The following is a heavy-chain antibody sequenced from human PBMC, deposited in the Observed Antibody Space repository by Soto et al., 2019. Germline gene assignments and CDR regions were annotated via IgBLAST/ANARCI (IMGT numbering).Heavy chain of an antibody. Sequence: ASVKVSCKASGYTFSRHNVHWVRQAPGQGLEWMAIINPSGGTTYYVQKFEGRVTLTTDTSTSTVHMELSSLRSDDTAAYYCARVRGGGSEYFFDYWGQGTLVTVSS. J-gene: IGHJ4*02. CDR3: ARVRGGGSEYFFDY. V-gene: IGHV1-46*01. CDR2: INPSGGTT. CDR1: GYTFSRHN. D-gene: IGHD2-15*01.